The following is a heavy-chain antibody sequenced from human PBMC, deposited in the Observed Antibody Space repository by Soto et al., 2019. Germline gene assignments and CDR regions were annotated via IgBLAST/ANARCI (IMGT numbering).Heavy chain of an antibody. J-gene: IGHJ6*02. D-gene: IGHD3-10*01. Sequence: GESLKISCKGSGYSFTSYWIGWVRQMPVKGLEWMGIIYPGDSDTRYSPSFQGQVTISADKSISTAYLQWSSLKASDTAMYYCARPQWFGELSPLGYYGMDVWGQGTTVTVS. CDR3: ARPQWFGELSPLGYYGMDV. V-gene: IGHV5-51*01. CDR2: IYPGDSDT. CDR1: GYSFTSYW.